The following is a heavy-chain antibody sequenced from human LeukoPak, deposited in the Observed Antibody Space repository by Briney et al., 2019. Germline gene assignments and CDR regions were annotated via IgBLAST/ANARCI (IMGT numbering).Heavy chain of an antibody. CDR3: AGNKAARLGAFDI. Sequence: SETLSLTCTVSGGSISSYYWSWLRQPPGKGLEWIGYIYYSGSTNYNPSLKSRVTISVDTSKNQFSLKLSSVTAADTAVYYCAGNKAARLGAFDIWGQGTMVTVSS. D-gene: IGHD6-6*01. J-gene: IGHJ3*02. CDR2: IYYSGST. CDR1: GGSISSYY. V-gene: IGHV4-59*01.